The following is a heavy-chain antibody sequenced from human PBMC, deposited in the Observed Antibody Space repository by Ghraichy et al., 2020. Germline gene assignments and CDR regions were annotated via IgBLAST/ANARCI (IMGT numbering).Heavy chain of an antibody. CDR3: ARQDFYYYMDV. CDR2: IYNTGST. Sequence: SETLSLTCTVSGGSISSYYWSWIRQPPGKRLEWIGYIYNTGSTNYNPSLNGRATISLDKSRNQFSLKLRSVTAADTAVYYCARQDFYYYMDVWGKGTTVTVSS. V-gene: IGHV4-59*08. J-gene: IGHJ6*03. CDR1: GGSISSYY.